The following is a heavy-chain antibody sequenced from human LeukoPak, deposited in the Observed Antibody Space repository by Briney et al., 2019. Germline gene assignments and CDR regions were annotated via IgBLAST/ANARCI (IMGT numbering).Heavy chain of an antibody. J-gene: IGHJ4*02. CDR1: GYTFNHQW. Sequence: GAPEVSCKAPGYTFNHQWIRWVRQKVWGGLEWMGIIYPRDSDTRYSPSFQGHVSISADTSINTAYLEWSRLEASDTAIYYCARHSDVIGAIWGQGTLVTVSS. CDR2: IYPRDSDT. V-gene: IGHV5-51*01. CDR3: ARHSDVIGAI. D-gene: IGHD3-10*01.